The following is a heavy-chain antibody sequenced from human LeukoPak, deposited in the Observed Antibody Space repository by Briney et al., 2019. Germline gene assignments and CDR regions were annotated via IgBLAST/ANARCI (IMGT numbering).Heavy chain of an antibody. CDR3: AKDPDSSTSGY. CDR1: GFTFSSYA. Sequence: GGSLRLSCAASGFTFSSYAMSWVRQAPGKGLEWVSAISGSGGSTYYADSVKGRFTISRDNSKNTLYLQMNSLRAEDTAIYYCAKDPDSSTSGYWGQGTLVTVSS. CDR2: ISGSGGST. D-gene: IGHD6-13*01. V-gene: IGHV3-23*01. J-gene: IGHJ4*02.